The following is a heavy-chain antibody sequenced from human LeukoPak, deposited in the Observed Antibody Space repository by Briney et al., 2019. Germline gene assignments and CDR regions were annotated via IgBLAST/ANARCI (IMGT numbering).Heavy chain of an antibody. J-gene: IGHJ4*02. V-gene: IGHV4-34*01. CDR1: GGSFSGYY. CDR3: ARVRFLEWLLPDYYFDY. Sequence: SETLSLTCAVYGGSFSGYYWSWIRQPPGKGLEWIGEINHSGSTNYNPSLKSRVTISVDTSKNKFSLKLSSVTAADTAVYYCARVRFLEWLLPDYYFDYWGQGTLVTVSS. D-gene: IGHD3-3*01. CDR2: INHSGST.